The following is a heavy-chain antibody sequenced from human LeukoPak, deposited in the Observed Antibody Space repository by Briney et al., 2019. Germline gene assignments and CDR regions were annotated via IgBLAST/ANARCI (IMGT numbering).Heavy chain of an antibody. CDR2: INPNSGGT. D-gene: IGHD3-22*01. CDR1: GYTFTGYY. CDR3: ARDPCDSSGYYYEPDAFDI. V-gene: IGHV1-2*02. J-gene: IGHJ3*02. Sequence: ASVKVSCKASGYTFTGYYMHWVRQGPGQGLEWMGWINPNSGGTNYAQKFQGRVTMTRDTSISTAYMELSRLRSDDTAVYYCARDPCDSSGYYYEPDAFDIWGQGTMVTVSS.